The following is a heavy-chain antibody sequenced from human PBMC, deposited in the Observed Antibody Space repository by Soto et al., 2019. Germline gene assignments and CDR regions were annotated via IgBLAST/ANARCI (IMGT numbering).Heavy chain of an antibody. Sequence: QVQLVQSGPEVKKPGSSVKVSCKVSGGTFSNDVINWVRHVPGQGLEWMAKINPILGITNSAQKFQGTATITADKSTTTAYMELSRRESKDTAVYYCARGLAVADYYGMEVWGQGTRVTVSS. CDR3: ARGLAVADYYGMEV. CDR1: GGTFSNDV. V-gene: IGHV1-69*04. CDR2: INPILGIT. J-gene: IGHJ6*02. D-gene: IGHD6-19*01.